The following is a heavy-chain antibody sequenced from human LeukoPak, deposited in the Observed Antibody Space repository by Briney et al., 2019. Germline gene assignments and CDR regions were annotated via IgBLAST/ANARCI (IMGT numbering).Heavy chain of an antibody. CDR2: ISSSGNTI. J-gene: IGHJ3*02. Sequence: GGSLRLSCAASGFTFSDYYMSWIRQAPGKGLEWVSYISSSGNTIYYADSVKGRFTISRDNAKNSLYLQMNSLRAEDTAVYYCARDLRSGVTGDAFDIWGQGTMVTVSS. CDR1: GFTFSDYY. CDR3: ARDLRSGVTGDAFDI. D-gene: IGHD6-25*01. V-gene: IGHV3-11*04.